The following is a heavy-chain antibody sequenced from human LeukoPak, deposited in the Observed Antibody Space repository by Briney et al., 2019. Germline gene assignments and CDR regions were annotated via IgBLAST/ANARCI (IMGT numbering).Heavy chain of an antibody. CDR3: ARDLRGRGYSYGGLGRMDV. J-gene: IGHJ6*02. V-gene: IGHV1-8*01. D-gene: IGHD5-18*01. Sequence: ASVKVSCKASGYTFTSYDINWVRQATGQGLEWMGWMNPNSGNTGYAQKFQGRVTITADESTSTAYMELSSLRSEDTAVYYCARDLRGRGYSYGGLGRMDVWGQGTTVTVSS. CDR1: GYTFTSYD. CDR2: MNPNSGNT.